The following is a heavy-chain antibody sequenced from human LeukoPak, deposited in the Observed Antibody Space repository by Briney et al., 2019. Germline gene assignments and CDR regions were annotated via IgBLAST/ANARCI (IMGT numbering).Heavy chain of an antibody. V-gene: IGHV4-4*07. J-gene: IGHJ4*02. CDR2: IYTSGST. CDR1: GGSISSYY. D-gene: IGHD3-3*01. CDR3: ARHNTVFGVLVPLDY. Sequence: SETLSLTCTVSGGSISSYYWSWIRQPAGKGLEWIGRIYTSGSTNYNPSLKSRVTISIDKSKNHFSLNLSSVTAADTAVYYCARHNTVFGVLVPLDYWGQGTLVTVSS.